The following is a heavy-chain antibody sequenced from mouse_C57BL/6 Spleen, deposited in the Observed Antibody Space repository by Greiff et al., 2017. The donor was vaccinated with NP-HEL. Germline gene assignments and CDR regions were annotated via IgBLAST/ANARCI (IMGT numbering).Heavy chain of an antibody. CDR1: GYTFTSYW. CDR3: ARYYGSSYHVAYAMDY. D-gene: IGHD1-1*01. J-gene: IGHJ4*01. Sequence: QVQLQQPGAELVKPGASVKLSCKASGYTFTSYWMQWVKQRPGQGLEWIGEIDPSASYTNYNQKFKGKATLTVDTSSSTAYMQLSSLTSEDSAVYYCARYYGSSYHVAYAMDYWGQGTSVTVSS. CDR2: IDPSASYT. V-gene: IGHV1-50*01.